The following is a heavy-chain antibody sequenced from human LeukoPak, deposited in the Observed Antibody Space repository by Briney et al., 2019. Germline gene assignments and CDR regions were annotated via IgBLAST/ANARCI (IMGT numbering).Heavy chain of an antibody. J-gene: IGHJ4*02. Sequence: GGSLRLSCAASGFTFSSYAMHWVRQAPGKGLEYVSAISSNGGSTYYANSVKGRFTISRDNSKNTLYLQMGSLRAEDMAVYYCARDQDNWNYGEYYFDYSRQGTLVTVSS. V-gene: IGHV3-64*01. CDR2: ISSNGGST. CDR3: ARDQDNWNYGEYYFDY. CDR1: GFTFSSYA. D-gene: IGHD1-7*01.